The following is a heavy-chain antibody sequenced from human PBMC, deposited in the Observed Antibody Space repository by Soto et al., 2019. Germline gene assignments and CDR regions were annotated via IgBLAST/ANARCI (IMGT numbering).Heavy chain of an antibody. Sequence: EVQLVESGGGLVKPGGSLRLSCAASGFTFSSYAMSWVRQAPGKGLEWVSGISGSGDYTYFADSVKGRFTIFRDNSKNTLYLQMNSLRAEDTAVYYCATHDSSGPTGIDYWGQGTLVTVSS. V-gene: IGHV3-23*04. CDR1: GFTFSSYA. CDR2: ISGSGDYT. CDR3: ATHDSSGPTGIDY. J-gene: IGHJ4*02. D-gene: IGHD3-22*01.